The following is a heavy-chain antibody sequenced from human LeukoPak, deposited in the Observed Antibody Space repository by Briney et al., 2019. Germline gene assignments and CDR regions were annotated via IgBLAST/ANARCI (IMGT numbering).Heavy chain of an antibody. CDR3: AREIGPIQLHLWGSAFDY. CDR2: INPSGGSR. J-gene: IGHJ4*02. Sequence: ASVKVSCKASGYTFSNYYIHWVRQAPGQGLEWMGIINPSGGSRSYAQRFQGRLTVTRDTSTSTVYMELSSLRSEDTAVYYCAREIGPIQLHLWGSAFDYWGQGTLVTVSS. CDR1: GYTFSNYY. D-gene: IGHD5-18*01. V-gene: IGHV1-46*01.